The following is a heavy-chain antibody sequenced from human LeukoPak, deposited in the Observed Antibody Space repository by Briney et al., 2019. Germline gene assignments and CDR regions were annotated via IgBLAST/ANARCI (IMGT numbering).Heavy chain of an antibody. Sequence: QPGRALRLSCAASGFTFSSYGMHWVRQAPGKGLEWVAVIWYDGSNKYYADSVKGRFTISRDNSKNTLYLQMNSLRAEDTAVYYCARPKQWLVNADAFDIWGQGTMVTVSS. V-gene: IGHV3-33*01. CDR1: GFTFSSYG. CDR3: ARPKQWLVNADAFDI. J-gene: IGHJ3*02. CDR2: IWYDGSNK. D-gene: IGHD6-19*01.